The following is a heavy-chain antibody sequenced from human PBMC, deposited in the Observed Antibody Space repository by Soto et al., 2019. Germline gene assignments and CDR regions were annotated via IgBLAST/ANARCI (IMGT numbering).Heavy chain of an antibody. CDR1: GVNFSSYA. V-gene: IGHV3-23*01. CDR2: ISGSGGST. J-gene: IGHJ6*02. Sequence: GSLRLSCAASGVNFSSYAMSWVRQAPGKGLEWASAISGSGGSTYYADSVKGRFTISRDNSKNTLYLQMNSLRAEDTAVYYCAKDRLVARADYYYYYGMDVWGQGTTVTVSS. D-gene: IGHD5-12*01. CDR3: AKDRLVARADYYYYYGMDV.